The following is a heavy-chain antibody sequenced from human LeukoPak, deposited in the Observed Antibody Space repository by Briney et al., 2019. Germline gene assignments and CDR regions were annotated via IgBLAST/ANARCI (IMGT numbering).Heavy chain of an antibody. CDR2: ISYDGSNK. J-gene: IGHJ4*02. CDR1: GFTFSSYG. CDR3: AKPLRYRGVINGFDY. V-gene: IGHV3-30*18. Sequence: PGRSLRLSCAASGFTFSSYGMHWVREAPGKGLEWVAVISYDGSNKYYADSVKGRFTISRDNSKNTLYLQMNSLRAEDTAVYYCAKPLRYRGVINGFDYWGQGPLVTVSS. D-gene: IGHD3-10*01.